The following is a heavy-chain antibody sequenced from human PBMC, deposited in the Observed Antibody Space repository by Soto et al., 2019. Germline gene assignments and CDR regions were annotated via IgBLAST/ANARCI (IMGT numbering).Heavy chain of an antibody. CDR2: IYYSGST. CDR3: ARGGLLRYDY. J-gene: IGHJ4*02. Sequence: QVQLQESGPGLVKPSETLSLTCTVSGGSISGYYWSWIRQPPGKGLEWIAYIYYSGSTNYNPSLKSRVTMSLDTSKNQISLKLSSVTAADTAVYYWARGGLLRYDYWGQGTLVTVSS. CDR1: GGSISGYY. V-gene: IGHV4-59*08. D-gene: IGHD3-16*01.